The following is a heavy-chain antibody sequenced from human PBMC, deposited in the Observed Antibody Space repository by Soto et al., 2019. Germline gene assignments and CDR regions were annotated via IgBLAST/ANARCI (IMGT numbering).Heavy chain of an antibody. CDR1: GYTFTSYY. J-gene: IGHJ6*02. D-gene: IGHD3-9*01. Sequence: AASVKVSCKASGYTFTSYYMHWVRQAPGQGLEWMGIINPSGGSTSYAQKFQGRVTMTRDTSTSTVYMELSSLRSEDTAVYYCAREVRYFDWLSRLYYYYYGMDVWGQGTTVTVSS. CDR3: AREVRYFDWLSRLYYYYYGMDV. CDR2: INPSGGST. V-gene: IGHV1-46*01.